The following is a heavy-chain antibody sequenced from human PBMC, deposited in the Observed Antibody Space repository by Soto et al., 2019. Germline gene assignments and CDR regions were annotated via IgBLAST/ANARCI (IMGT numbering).Heavy chain of an antibody. Sequence: QVQLLESGGGVVQPGRSLRLSCAASGFTFSSYGMHWVRQAPGKGLEWVAVIWYDGSNKYYADSVKGRFTISSYNSKNTLYLQMTSLRAEDTSVYYCARSVGYCISTSCYRDNWFDPWGQGTLVTVSS. D-gene: IGHD2-2*02. CDR1: GFTFSSYG. J-gene: IGHJ5*02. CDR3: ARSVGYCISTSCYRDNWFDP. V-gene: IGHV3-33*01. CDR2: IWYDGSNK.